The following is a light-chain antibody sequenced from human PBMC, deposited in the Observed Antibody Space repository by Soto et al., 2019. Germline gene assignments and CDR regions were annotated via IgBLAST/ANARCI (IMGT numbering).Light chain of an antibody. Sequence: EIVLTQSPATLSLSPGERVTLSCRASQTVSSYVAWYQQRHGQAPRLVIYDSSNRAPGVPARFSGSGSGTQFTLTISSLEPEDSAVYYCQQRYNRPPYTFGQGTKLEIK. J-gene: IGKJ2*01. CDR3: QQRYNRPPYT. CDR2: DSS. V-gene: IGKV3-11*01. CDR1: QTVSSY.